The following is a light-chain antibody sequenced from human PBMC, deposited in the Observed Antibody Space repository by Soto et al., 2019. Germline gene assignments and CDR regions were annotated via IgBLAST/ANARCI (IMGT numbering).Light chain of an antibody. CDR1: QSVSYY. CDR3: QQRSNWPLT. CDR2: DAS. Sequence: IVVTQSPSTLSFSPGERATLSCRARQSVSYYLAWYQQKPGQAHRLLIYDASNRATGIPARFSGSGSGTDFTLTISSLEPEDFAVYYCQQRSNWPLTFGGETKVEIK. J-gene: IGKJ4*01. V-gene: IGKV3-11*01.